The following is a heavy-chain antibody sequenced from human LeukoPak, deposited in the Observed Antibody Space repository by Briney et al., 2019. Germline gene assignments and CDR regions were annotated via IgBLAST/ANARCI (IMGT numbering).Heavy chain of an antibody. V-gene: IGHV3-21*01. CDR2: ITSSSTYI. J-gene: IGHJ6*03. Sequence: PGGSLRLSCAASGFTFSKAWMSWVRQAPGKGLEWVSSITSSSTYIYYADSVKGRFTISRDNAKNSLYLQMHSLRAEDTAVYYCARSSDAAIVYNYMDVWGKGTTVTV. CDR3: ARSSDAAIVYNYMDV. D-gene: IGHD5-18*01. CDR1: GFTFSKAW.